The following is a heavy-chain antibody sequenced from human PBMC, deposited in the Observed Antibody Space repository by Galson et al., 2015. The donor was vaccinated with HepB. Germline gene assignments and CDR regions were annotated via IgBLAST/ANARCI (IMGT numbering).Heavy chain of an antibody. CDR1: GFTFSSYA. J-gene: IGHJ2*01. V-gene: IGHV3-30-3*01. D-gene: IGHD1-1*01. CDR3: ARETTTLGGNWYFDL. CDR2: ISYDGSNK. Sequence: SLRLSCAASGFTFSSYAMHWVRQAPGKGLEWVAVISYDGSNKYYADSVKGRFTISRDNSKNTLYLQMNSLRAEDTAVYYCARETTTLGGNWYFDLWGRGTLVTVSS.